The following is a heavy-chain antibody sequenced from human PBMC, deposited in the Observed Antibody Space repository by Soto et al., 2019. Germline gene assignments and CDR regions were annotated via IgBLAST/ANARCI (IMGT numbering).Heavy chain of an antibody. V-gene: IGHV3-21*01. CDR1: GFTFSSYT. D-gene: IGHD6-6*01. Sequence: EVQLVESGGGLVKPGGSLRLSCAASGFTFSSYTMNWVRQAPGKGLEWVSSFSSSRSNIYYADSVKGRFTISRDNAKNPLYLQMNSLRAEDTAVYYCARVGRQLVPGFDYWGQGTLVTVSS. CDR3: ARVGRQLVPGFDY. CDR2: FSSSRSNI. J-gene: IGHJ4*02.